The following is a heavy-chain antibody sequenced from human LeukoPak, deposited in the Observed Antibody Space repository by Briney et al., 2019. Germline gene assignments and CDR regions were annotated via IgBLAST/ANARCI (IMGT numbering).Heavy chain of an antibody. D-gene: IGHD1-14*01. CDR2: IWYDGTNK. Sequence: AGGSLRLSCAASGFTFSSYGMHWVRQAPGKGLEWVAVIWYDGTNKYYVDSVQGRFTISRDNSKNTLYLQMNSLRAEDTAVYYCARAGWAGDFDYWGQGTLVTVSS. CDR1: GFTFSSYG. V-gene: IGHV3-33*01. CDR3: ARAGWAGDFDY. J-gene: IGHJ4*02.